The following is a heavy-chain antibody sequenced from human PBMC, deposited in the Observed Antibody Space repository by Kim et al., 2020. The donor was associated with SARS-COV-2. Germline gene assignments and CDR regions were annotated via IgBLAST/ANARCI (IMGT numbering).Heavy chain of an antibody. J-gene: IGHJ6*02. D-gene: IGHD3-10*01. V-gene: IGHV3-43*01. CDR3: AKDMWGRAGRGDGMDV. Sequence: SVKGRFTISRDNSKNSLYLQMNSLRTEDTALYYCAKDMWGRAGRGDGMDVWGQGTTVTVSS.